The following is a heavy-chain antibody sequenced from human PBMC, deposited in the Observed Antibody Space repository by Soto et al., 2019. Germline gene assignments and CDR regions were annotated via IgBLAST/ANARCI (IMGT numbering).Heavy chain of an antibody. D-gene: IGHD2-2*01. V-gene: IGHV3-48*02. CDR1: VFTFSLYP. Sequence: WWSLRLSCSASVFTFSLYPMNWFRQAPGKGLEWLSYISASNSTIYYADSVKGRFIISRDNAKESLDLQMNGLRDDDTAVYYCARVGRGFCSSARCYTDGFDLWGQGTVVTVSS. CDR2: ISASNSTI. CDR3: ARVGRGFCSSARCYTDGFDL. J-gene: IGHJ3*01.